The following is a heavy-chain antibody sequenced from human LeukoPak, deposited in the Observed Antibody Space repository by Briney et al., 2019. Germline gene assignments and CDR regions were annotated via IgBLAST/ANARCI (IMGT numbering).Heavy chain of an antibody. CDR1: GFGLGSYN. Sequence: GGSLRLSCAGSGFGLGSYNMYWIRQAPGKGLEWVTLISFNGNDKKYADSVKGRFTISRDNSKNTLYLQMNSLRAEDTAVYYCAKIRGYSGYEIDYWGQGTLVTVSS. V-gene: IGHV3-30*04. CDR3: AKIRGYSGYEIDY. CDR2: ISFNGNDK. D-gene: IGHD5-12*01. J-gene: IGHJ4*02.